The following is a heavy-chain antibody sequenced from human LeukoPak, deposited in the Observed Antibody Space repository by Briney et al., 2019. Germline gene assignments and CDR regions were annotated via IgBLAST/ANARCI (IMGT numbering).Heavy chain of an antibody. Sequence: GGSLRLSCAASGFTFSIYAMSWVRQAPGKGLEWVSAISGSGGSTYYADSVKGRFTISRDNSKDTLYLQMNSLRAEDTAVYYCAKGAMKQLVPLDYWGQGTLVTVSS. CDR2: ISGSGGST. V-gene: IGHV3-23*01. J-gene: IGHJ4*02. CDR1: GFTFSIYA. CDR3: AKGAMKQLVPLDY. D-gene: IGHD6-6*01.